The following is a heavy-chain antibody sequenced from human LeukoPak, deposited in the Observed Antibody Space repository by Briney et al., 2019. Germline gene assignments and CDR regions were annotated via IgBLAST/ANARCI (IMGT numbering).Heavy chain of an antibody. CDR2: ISTDASST. V-gene: IGHV3-74*01. CDR1: GFTFSSYW. D-gene: IGHD4-11*01. Sequence: GGSLRLSCAASGFTFSSYWMHWVRQAPGKGLVWVSRISTDASSTTYADSVKGRFTISRDNAKGTLYLQMSSLRAEDTAVYYCTGHHQAYSRTYWGQGTLVTVSS. J-gene: IGHJ4*02. CDR3: TGHHQAYSRTY.